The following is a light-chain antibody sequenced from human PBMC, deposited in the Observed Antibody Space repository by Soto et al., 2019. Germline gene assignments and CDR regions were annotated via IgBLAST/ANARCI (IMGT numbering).Light chain of an antibody. J-gene: IGKJ4*01. CDR2: ATS. V-gene: IGKV1-39*01. Sequence: DIQMTQSPSSLSASVQDRLTITCRASQSIGTSLNWYQQKPGKSPKLLIYATSNLYSGVPSRFSGSGSGTDFTLTISSLQPEDFATYYCQQTYSTPQPSFGGGTKVEIK. CDR1: QSIGTS. CDR3: QQTYSTPQPS.